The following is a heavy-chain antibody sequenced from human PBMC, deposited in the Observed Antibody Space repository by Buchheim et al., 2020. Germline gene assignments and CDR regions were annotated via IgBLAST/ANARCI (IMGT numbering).Heavy chain of an antibody. Sequence: EVQLVESGGGLVQPGGSLRLSCAGSGFTFSNYWMHWVRQAPGKGLVWVSRINSDGSATTYADSVRGRFTISRDNAKNTLYLRLNSLGAEDTAVYYCARDPRDRNYGDYFDYWGK. D-gene: IGHD4-17*01. CDR2: INSDGSAT. CDR3: ARDPRDRNYGDYFDY. V-gene: IGHV3-74*01. J-gene: IGHJ4*02. CDR1: GFTFSNYW.